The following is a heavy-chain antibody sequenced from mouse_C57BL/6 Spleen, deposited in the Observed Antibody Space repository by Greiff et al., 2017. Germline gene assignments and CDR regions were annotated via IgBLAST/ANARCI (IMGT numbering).Heavy chain of an antibody. Sequence: VESGEGLVKPGGSLKLSCAASGFTFSSYAMSWVRQTPEKRLEWVAYISSGGDYIYYADTVKGRFTISRDNARNTLYLQMSSLKSEDTAMYYCTRDSNSDYFDYWGQGTTRTVSS. D-gene: IGHD2-5*01. J-gene: IGHJ2*01. V-gene: IGHV5-9-1*02. CDR2: ISSGGDYI. CDR1: GFTFSSYA. CDR3: TRDSNSDYFDY.